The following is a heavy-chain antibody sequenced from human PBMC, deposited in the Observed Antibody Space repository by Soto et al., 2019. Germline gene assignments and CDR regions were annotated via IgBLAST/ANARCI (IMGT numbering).Heavy chain of an antibody. Sequence: QVQLVQSGAEVKKPGASVKVSCKASGYTFTSYYMHWVRQAPGQGLEWMGIINPSGGSTSYAQKFQGRVTMTRDTSTSTVYMELSSLRSEDTAVYYCARAGGDITGPTYYFDYWGQGTLVTVSS. CDR1: GYTFTSYY. V-gene: IGHV1-46*01. CDR2: INPSGGST. CDR3: ARAGGDITGPTYYFDY. D-gene: IGHD1-20*01. J-gene: IGHJ4*02.